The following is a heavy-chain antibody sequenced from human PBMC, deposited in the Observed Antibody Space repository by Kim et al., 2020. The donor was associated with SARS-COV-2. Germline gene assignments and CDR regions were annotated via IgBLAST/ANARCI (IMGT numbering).Heavy chain of an antibody. V-gene: IGHV3-23*01. D-gene: IGHD3-22*01. CDR3: APYYYDSSGLFDY. Sequence: YADSVKGRFTISRDNSKNTLYLQMNSLRAEDTAVYYCAPYYYDSSGLFDYWGQGTLVTVSS. J-gene: IGHJ4*02.